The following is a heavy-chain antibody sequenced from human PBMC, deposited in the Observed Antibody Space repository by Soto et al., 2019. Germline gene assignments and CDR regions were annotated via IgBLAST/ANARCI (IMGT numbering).Heavy chain of an antibody. J-gene: IGHJ3*02. CDR1: GFTFSSYA. D-gene: IGHD6-19*01. V-gene: IGHV3-23*01. CDR3: AKVPSGYSSGWYDAFDI. CDR2: ISGSGGST. Sequence: EVQLLESGGGLVQPGGSLRLSCAASGFTFSSYAMSWVRQAPGKGLEWVSAISGSGGSTYYADSVKGRFTISRDNSKNTPYLQMNSLRAEDTAVYYCAKVPSGYSSGWYDAFDIWGQGTMVTVSS.